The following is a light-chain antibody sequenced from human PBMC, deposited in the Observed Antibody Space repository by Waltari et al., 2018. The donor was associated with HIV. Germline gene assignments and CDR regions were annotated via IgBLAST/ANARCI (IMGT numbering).Light chain of an antibody. CDR1: TSNVGGYGL. CDR2: DVS. J-gene: IGLJ1*01. Sequence: QSALTQPASVSGSLGPSTTFPCTGPTSNVGGYGLFPWYQQHPGKAPQLMIYDVSNRPSGVSNRFSGSKSGNTASLTISGLQAEDEADYYCSSHTSSSTYVFGTGTKVTVL. CDR3: SSHTSSSTYV. V-gene: IGLV2-14*03.